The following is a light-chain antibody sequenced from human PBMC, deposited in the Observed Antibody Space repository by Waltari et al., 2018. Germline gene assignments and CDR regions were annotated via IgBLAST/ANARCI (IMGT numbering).Light chain of an antibody. CDR1: SSDVGGYKY. J-gene: IGLJ3*02. CDR3: SSYTSSNTWV. Sequence: QSALTQPASVSGSPGQSITISCTGPSSDVGGYKYVSWYQQHPGKAPKLMIYDVSKRPSGVSNRFSGSKSGNTVSLTISGLQAEDEADYYCSSYTSSNTWVFGGGTKLTVL. CDR2: DVS. V-gene: IGLV2-14*01.